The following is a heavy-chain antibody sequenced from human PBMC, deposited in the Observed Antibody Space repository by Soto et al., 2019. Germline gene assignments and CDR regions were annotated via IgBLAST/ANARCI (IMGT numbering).Heavy chain of an antibody. D-gene: IGHD5-18*01. CDR1: GFTFDDYG. V-gene: IGHV3-20*04. CDR3: ARDPGYSYGTQFDY. Sequence: EVQLVESGGGVVRPGGSLRLSCAASGFTFDDYGMSWVRQAPGKGLEWVSGINWNGGSTGYADSVKGRFAISRDNAKNSLYLQMNSMRAEDTALYYCARDPGYSYGTQFDYWGQGTLVTVSS. J-gene: IGHJ4*02. CDR2: INWNGGST.